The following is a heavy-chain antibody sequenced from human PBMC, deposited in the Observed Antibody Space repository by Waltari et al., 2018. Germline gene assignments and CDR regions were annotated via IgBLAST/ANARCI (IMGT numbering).Heavy chain of an antibody. CDR3: ARAAPIAAAGPHYYYYYMDV. D-gene: IGHD6-13*01. CDR2: ISAYNGNT. CDR1: GYTFTSYG. J-gene: IGHJ6*03. Sequence: QVQLVQSGAEVKKPGASVKVSCKASGYTFTSYGISWVRQAPGQGLEWMGWISAYNGNTNYAQKLQGRVTMTTDTSTSTAYMELRSLRSDDTAVYYCARAAPIAAAGPHYYYYYMDVWGKGTTVTVSS. V-gene: IGHV1-18*01.